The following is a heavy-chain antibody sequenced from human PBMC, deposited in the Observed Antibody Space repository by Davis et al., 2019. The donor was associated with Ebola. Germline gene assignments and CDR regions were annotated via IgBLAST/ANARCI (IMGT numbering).Heavy chain of an antibody. Sequence: PGGSLRLSCAASGFTFSSYWMHWVRHVPGKGLVWVSRINLDGSRTNYADTAKGRFTITRDNAKNTLYLQMNSLRAEDTAVYYCARDPGDSSSWYGTYYYYYGMDVWGKGTTVTVSS. D-gene: IGHD6-13*01. CDR1: GFTFSSYW. J-gene: IGHJ6*04. CDR3: ARDPGDSSSWYGTYYYYYGMDV. V-gene: IGHV3-74*01. CDR2: INLDGSRT.